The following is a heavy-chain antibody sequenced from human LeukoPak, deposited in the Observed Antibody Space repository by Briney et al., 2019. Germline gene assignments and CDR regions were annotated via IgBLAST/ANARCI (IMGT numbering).Heavy chain of an antibody. CDR3: AKDTNSGSFNYFDY. Sequence: PGGSLRLSCAASGFTFSSYAVSWVRQAPGKGLEWVSAISGSGGSTYYADSVKGRFTISRDNSKNTLYLQMNSLRAEDTAVYYCAKDTNSGSFNYFDYWGQGTLVTVSS. V-gene: IGHV3-23*01. CDR1: GFTFSSYA. D-gene: IGHD1-26*01. J-gene: IGHJ4*02. CDR2: ISGSGGST.